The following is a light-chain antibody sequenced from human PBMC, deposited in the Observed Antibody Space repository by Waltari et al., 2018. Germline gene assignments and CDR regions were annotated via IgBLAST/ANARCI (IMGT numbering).Light chain of an antibody. Sequence: DIQMTQSPSSLSASVGDRVTITCRASQSISIYLNWYQQKPGKAPKFLIYGASRLQSGVPSRFSGSASGTDFTLTISSLQPEDFATYYCQQTNSIPYTFGQGTKLEIK. V-gene: IGKV1-39*01. CDR1: QSISIY. CDR3: QQTNSIPYT. J-gene: IGKJ2*01. CDR2: GAS.